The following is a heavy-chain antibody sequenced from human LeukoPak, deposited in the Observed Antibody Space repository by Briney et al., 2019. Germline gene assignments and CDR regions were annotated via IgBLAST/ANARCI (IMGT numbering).Heavy chain of an antibody. D-gene: IGHD1-26*01. J-gene: IGHJ4*02. Sequence: ASVKISFKASGYTFTDYYIHWVRQAPGQGLEWMGWINPNGGGTTYAQKSQGRVSMTRDTSITTAYMEVSSLRSDDTAVYYCAREALGSYYTNFDYWGQGALVTVSS. V-gene: IGHV1-2*02. CDR1: GYTFTDYY. CDR3: AREALGSYYTNFDY. CDR2: INPNGGGT.